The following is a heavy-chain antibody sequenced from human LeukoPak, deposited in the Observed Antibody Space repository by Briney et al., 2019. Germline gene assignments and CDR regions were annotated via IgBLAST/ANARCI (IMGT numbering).Heavy chain of an antibody. Sequence: PSETLSLTCTVSGGSISSSSYYWGWIRQPPGKGLEWIGSIYYSGSTYYNPSLKSRVTISVDTSKNQFPLKLSSVTAADTAVYYCARRPITFGGVIPFDYWGQGTLVTVSS. CDR1: GGSISSSSYY. J-gene: IGHJ4*02. V-gene: IGHV4-39*01. D-gene: IGHD3-16*01. CDR2: IYYSGST. CDR3: ARRPITFGGVIPFDY.